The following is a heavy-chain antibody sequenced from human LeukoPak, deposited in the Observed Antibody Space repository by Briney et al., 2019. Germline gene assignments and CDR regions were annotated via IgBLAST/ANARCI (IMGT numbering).Heavy chain of an antibody. CDR1: GGTFSSYA. V-gene: IGHV1-69*01. Sequence: SVKVSCKASGGTFSSYAISWVRQAPGQGLEWMGGIIPIFGTANYAQKFQGRVTITADESTSTAYMELSSLRSEDTAVYYCASLYYDSSGYYYYYFDYWGQGTLVTVSS. CDR3: ASLYYDSSGYYYYYFDY. J-gene: IGHJ4*02. D-gene: IGHD3-22*01. CDR2: IIPIFGTA.